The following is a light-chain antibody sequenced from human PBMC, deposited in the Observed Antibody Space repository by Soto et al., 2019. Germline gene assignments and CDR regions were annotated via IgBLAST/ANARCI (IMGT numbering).Light chain of an antibody. CDR2: FAS. V-gene: IGKV3-15*01. J-gene: IGKJ4*01. CDR3: QQYNEWPLT. Sequence: EIVMTQSPATLSVFPGERATLSCRASQSVSNNLAWYQQKPGQAPRLLIYFASTRATGVPARFSGSGSGTELTLTISSLQSEDFAVYYCQQYNEWPLTFGGGTKVETK. CDR1: QSVSNN.